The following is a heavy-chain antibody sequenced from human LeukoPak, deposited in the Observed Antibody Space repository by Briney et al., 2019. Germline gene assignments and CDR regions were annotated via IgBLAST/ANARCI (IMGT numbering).Heavy chain of an antibody. J-gene: IGHJ4*02. V-gene: IGHV3-30*02. CDR1: GFTFSSYG. CDR3: AKDVNYRRFGEPTPSAYFDY. Sequence: GGSLRLSCAAFGFTFSSYGMHWVRQAPGKGLEWVAFIRYDGSNKYYADSVKGRFTISRDNSKNTLYLQMNSLRAEDTAVYYCAKDVNYRRFGEPTPSAYFDYWGQGTLVTVSS. CDR2: IRYDGSNK. D-gene: IGHD3-10*01.